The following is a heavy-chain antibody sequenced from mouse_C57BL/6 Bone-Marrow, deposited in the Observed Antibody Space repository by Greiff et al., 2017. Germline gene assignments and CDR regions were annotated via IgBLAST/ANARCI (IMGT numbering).Heavy chain of an antibody. Sequence: EVQLVESGEGLVKPGGSLKLSCAASGFTFSSYAMSWVRQTPEKRLEWVAYISSGGDYIYYADTVKGRFTISRDNARNTLYLQMSSLKSEDTAMYYCTRGGKMVTDFDYGGQGTTLTVSS. CDR3: TRGGKMVTDFDY. CDR1: GFTFSSYA. D-gene: IGHD2-3*01. J-gene: IGHJ2*01. CDR2: ISSGGDYI. V-gene: IGHV5-9-1*02.